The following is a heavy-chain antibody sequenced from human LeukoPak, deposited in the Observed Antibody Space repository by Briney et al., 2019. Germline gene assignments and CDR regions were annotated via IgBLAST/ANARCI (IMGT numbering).Heavy chain of an antibody. CDR1: GGSISSGGYY. CDR3: AREPELRFLEWLPGYYYYYMDV. Sequence: PSETLSPTCTVSGGSISSGGYYWSWIRQPPGKGLEWIGYIYHSGSTYYNPSLKSRVTISVDRSKNQFSLKLSSVTAADTAVYYCAREPELRFLEWLPGYYYYYMDVWGEGTTVTVSS. D-gene: IGHD3-3*01. V-gene: IGHV4-30-2*01. J-gene: IGHJ6*03. CDR2: IYHSGST.